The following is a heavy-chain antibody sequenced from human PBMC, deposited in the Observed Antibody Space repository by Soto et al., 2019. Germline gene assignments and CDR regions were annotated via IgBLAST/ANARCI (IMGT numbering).Heavy chain of an antibody. Sequence: ASVKVSCKASGYTFTSYDINWVRQATGQGLEWMGWMNPNSGNTGYAQKFQGRVTMTRNTSISTAYMELSSLRSEDTAVYYCARFLMEWSPEHHYYYYYMDVWGNGTTVTVSS. V-gene: IGHV1-8*01. CDR3: ARFLMEWSPEHHYYYYYMDV. CDR1: GYTFTSYD. CDR2: MNPNSGNT. D-gene: IGHD3-3*01. J-gene: IGHJ6*03.